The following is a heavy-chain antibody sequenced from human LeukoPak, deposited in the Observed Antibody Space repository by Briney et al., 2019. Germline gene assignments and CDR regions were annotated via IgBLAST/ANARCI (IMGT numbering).Heavy chain of an antibody. CDR1: GFTVSRNY. Sequence: PGGSLRLSCAASGFTVSRNYMSWVRQAPGKGLEWVSLIYSGGSTYYADSVKGRFTISRDNSKNTLYVQMNSLRAEDTAVYYCAAHSSGYLGRFDPWGQGTLVTVSS. J-gene: IGHJ5*02. CDR2: IYSGGST. D-gene: IGHD3-22*01. CDR3: AAHSSGYLGRFDP. V-gene: IGHV3-66*01.